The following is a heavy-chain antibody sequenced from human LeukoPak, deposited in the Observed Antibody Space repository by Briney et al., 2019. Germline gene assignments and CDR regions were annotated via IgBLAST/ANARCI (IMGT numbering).Heavy chain of an antibody. Sequence: VASVKVSCKVSGYTLTDLSVHWVRQTPGKGLEWMGGFDPEDGETIYAQKFQGRVTITADESTSTAYMELSSLRSEDTAVYYCARGYAFDYWGQGTLVTVSS. CDR3: ARGYAFDY. D-gene: IGHD3-16*01. V-gene: IGHV1-24*01. J-gene: IGHJ4*02. CDR2: FDPEDGET. CDR1: GYTLTDLS.